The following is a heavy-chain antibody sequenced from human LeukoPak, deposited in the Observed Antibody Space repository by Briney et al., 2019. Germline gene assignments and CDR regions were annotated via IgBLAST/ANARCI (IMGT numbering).Heavy chain of an antibody. CDR2: VRPYNGDP. J-gene: IGHJ6*02. CDR3: ARPYSANWHPHPYRMDV. V-gene: IGHV1-18*04. Sequence: ASVKVSCKASGDIFRRYGVTWARQAPGQGPEWMGWVRPYNGDPEYAQKFQGRVTMSTDTSTDTFYMELRSLGSDDTAVYYCARPYSANWHPHPYRMDVWGQGTTVIVSS. CDR1: GDIFRRYG. D-gene: IGHD1-1*01.